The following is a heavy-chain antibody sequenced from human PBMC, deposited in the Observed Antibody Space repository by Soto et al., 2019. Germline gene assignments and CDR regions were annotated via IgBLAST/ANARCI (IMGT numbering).Heavy chain of an antibody. J-gene: IGHJ5*02. Sequence: QVQLVQSGAEVKKPGASVKVSCNASGYTFTTYYLHWVRQAPGQGLEWMGIINPSGGSTSYAQKFQGRVTMTRDTSTSTVYMELSSLRSDDTAVYYCARDRGWSIAARLPDKWFDPWGQGTLVTVSS. CDR2: INPSGGST. V-gene: IGHV1-46*01. D-gene: IGHD6-6*01. CDR3: ARDRGWSIAARLPDKWFDP. CDR1: GYTFTTYY.